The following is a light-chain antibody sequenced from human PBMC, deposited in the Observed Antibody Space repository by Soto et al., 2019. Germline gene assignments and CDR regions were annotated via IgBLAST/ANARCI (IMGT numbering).Light chain of an antibody. CDR2: KAS. J-gene: IGKJ2*01. Sequence: DIQMTQSPSTLSASVGDRVTITCGASQSISSWLAWYQQKPGKAPKLLIYKASSLESGVPSRFSGSGSGTEFTLTISSLQPDDFATYYCQQYNSYSYTFGQGTKLEIK. CDR3: QQYNSYSYT. CDR1: QSISSW. V-gene: IGKV1-5*03.